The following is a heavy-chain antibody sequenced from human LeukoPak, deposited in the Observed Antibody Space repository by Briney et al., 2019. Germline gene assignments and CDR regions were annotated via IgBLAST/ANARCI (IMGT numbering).Heavy chain of an antibody. D-gene: IGHD1-1*01. V-gene: IGHV1-18*01. CDR1: GYTXTSYG. J-gene: IGHJ4*02. Sequence: ASVKVSCKASGYTXTSYGISGVRQAPGQGLEWMGWISAYNGNTNFAQNLQGRVTMTTDTSTSTAYMELRSLRSDDTAVYYCARRQGTTLNFDYWGQGTMVTVSS. CDR3: ARRQGTTLNFDY. CDR2: ISAYNGNT.